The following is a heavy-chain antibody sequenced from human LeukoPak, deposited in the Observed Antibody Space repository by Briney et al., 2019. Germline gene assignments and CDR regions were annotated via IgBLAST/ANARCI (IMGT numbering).Heavy chain of an antibody. CDR3: ARGRQGRYFDWLLFGSWFDP. CDR2: IIPIFGTA. V-gene: IGHV1-69*13. Sequence: ASVKVSCKASGGTFSSYAISWVRQAPGQGLEWMGGIIPIFGTANYAQKFQGRVTITADESTSTAYMELSSLRSEDTAVYYCARGRQGRYFDWLLFGSWFDPWGQGTLVTVSS. J-gene: IGHJ5*02. D-gene: IGHD3-9*01. CDR1: GGTFSSYA.